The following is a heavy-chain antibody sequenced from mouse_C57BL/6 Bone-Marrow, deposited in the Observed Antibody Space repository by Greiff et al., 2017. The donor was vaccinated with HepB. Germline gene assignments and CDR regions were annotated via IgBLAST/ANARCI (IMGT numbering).Heavy chain of an antibody. V-gene: IGHV1-64*01. Sequence: QVHVKQPGAELVKPGASVKLSCKASGYTFTSYWMHWVKQRPGQGLEWIGMIHPNSGSTNYNEKFKSKATLTVDKSSSTAYMQLSSLTSEDSAVYYCARLHYYFDYWGQGTTLTVSS. CDR2: IHPNSGST. J-gene: IGHJ2*01. CDR1: GYTFTSYW. CDR3: ARLHYYFDY.